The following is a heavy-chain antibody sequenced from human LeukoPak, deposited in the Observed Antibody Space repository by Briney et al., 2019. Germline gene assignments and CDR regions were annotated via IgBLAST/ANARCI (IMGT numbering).Heavy chain of an antibody. D-gene: IGHD1-26*01. Sequence: SETLSLTCTVSGGSISSYYWSWVRQPPGKGLEWIGYIYYSGSTNYNPSHKSRVTISVDASKNQFSLKLSSVTAADTAVYYCATNIVGAAGDAFDIWGQGTMVTVSS. J-gene: IGHJ3*02. V-gene: IGHV4-59*01. CDR2: IYYSGST. CDR1: GGSISSYY. CDR3: ATNIVGAAGDAFDI.